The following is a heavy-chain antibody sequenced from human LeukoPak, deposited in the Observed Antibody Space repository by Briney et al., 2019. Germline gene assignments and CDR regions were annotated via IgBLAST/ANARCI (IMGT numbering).Heavy chain of an antibody. D-gene: IGHD4-23*01. Sequence: GGSLRLFCAASGFTFSSYAMSWVRQAPGKGLEWVSAISGSGGSTYYADSVKGRFTISRDNSKNTLYLQMNSLRAEDTAVYYCAKRGGGNLYYYYYMDVWGKGTTVTVSS. V-gene: IGHV3-23*01. CDR2: ISGSGGST. J-gene: IGHJ6*03. CDR1: GFTFSSYA. CDR3: AKRGGGNLYYYYYMDV.